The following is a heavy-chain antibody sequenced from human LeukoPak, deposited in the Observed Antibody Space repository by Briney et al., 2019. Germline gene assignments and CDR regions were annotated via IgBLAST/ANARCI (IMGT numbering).Heavy chain of an antibody. D-gene: IGHD2-2*01. CDR2: IIPIFGTA. V-gene: IGHV1-69*01. J-gene: IGHJ5*02. CDR3: ARGTVVPAAPKLYNWFDP. Sequence: SVKVSCKXSGGTFSSYAISWVRQAPRQGLEWMGRIIPIFGTANYAQKFQGRVTITADESTSTAYMELSSLRSEDTAVYYCARGTVVPAAPKLYNWFDPWGQGTLVTVSS. CDR1: GGTFSSYA.